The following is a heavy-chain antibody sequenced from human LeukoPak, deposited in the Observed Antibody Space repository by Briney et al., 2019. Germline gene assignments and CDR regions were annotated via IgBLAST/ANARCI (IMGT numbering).Heavy chain of an antibody. D-gene: IGHD2-15*01. V-gene: IGHV4-34*01. Sequence: KPSETLSLTCAVYGGSFGGYYWSWIRQPPGKGLEWIGEINHSGSTNYNPSLKSRVTISVDTSKNQFSLKLSSVTAADTAVYYCARGYSGGSFFDPWGQGTLVTVSS. CDR3: ARGYSGGSFFDP. J-gene: IGHJ5*02. CDR2: INHSGST. CDR1: GGSFGGYY.